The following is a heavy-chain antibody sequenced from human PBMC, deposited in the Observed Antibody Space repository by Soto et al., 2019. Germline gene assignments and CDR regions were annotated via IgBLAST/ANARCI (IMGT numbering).Heavy chain of an antibody. D-gene: IGHD3-9*01. J-gene: IGHJ6*02. V-gene: IGHV3-74*01. CDR1: GFTFSSYW. CDR2: INSDGSST. Sequence: GGSLRLSCAASGFTFSSYWMHWVRQAPGKGLVWVSRINSDGSSTSYADSVKGRFTISRDNAKNTLYLQMNSLRAEDTAVYYCARELRYFDWLSTDRYGMDVWGQGTTVTVSS. CDR3: ARELRYFDWLSTDRYGMDV.